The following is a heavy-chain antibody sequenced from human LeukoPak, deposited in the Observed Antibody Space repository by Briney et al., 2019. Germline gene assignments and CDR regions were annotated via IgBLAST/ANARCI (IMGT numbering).Heavy chain of an antibody. J-gene: IGHJ4*02. CDR2: INSDGSST. CDR3: ASLTVFGV. V-gene: IGHV3-74*01. D-gene: IGHD3-3*01. CDR1: GFTVSSNY. Sequence: PGGSLRLSCAASGFTVSSNYMSWVRQAPGRGLVWVSRINSDGSSTSYADSVKGRFTISRDNAKNTLYPQMNSLRAEDTAVYYCASLTVFGVGGQGTLVTVSS.